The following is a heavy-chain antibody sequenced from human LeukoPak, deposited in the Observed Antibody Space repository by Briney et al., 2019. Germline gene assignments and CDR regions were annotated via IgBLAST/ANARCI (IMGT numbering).Heavy chain of an antibody. CDR2: IYYSGST. CDR1: GGSISSSSYY. Sequence: SETLSLTCTVSGGSISSSSYYWGWIRQPPGKGLEWIGSIYYSGSTNYNPSLKSRVTISVDTSKNQFSLKLSSVTAADTAVYYCARERRGYDILTGYFDYYYGMDVWGQGTTVTVSS. D-gene: IGHD3-9*01. CDR3: ARERRGYDILTGYFDYYYGMDV. J-gene: IGHJ6*02. V-gene: IGHV4-39*07.